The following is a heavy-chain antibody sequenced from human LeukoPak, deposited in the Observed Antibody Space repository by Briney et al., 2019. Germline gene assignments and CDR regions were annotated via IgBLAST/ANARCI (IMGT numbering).Heavy chain of an antibody. CDR3: ARDLSSSFDY. J-gene: IGHJ4*02. V-gene: IGHV3-21*01. D-gene: IGHD6-13*01. CDR1: GFTFSSYS. Sequence: GGSLRLSCAASGFTFSSYSMNWVRQAPGKGLESVSSISSSSSYIYYADSVKGRFTISRDNAKNSLYLQMNSLRAEDTAVYYCARDLSSSFDYWGQGTLVTVSS. CDR2: ISSSSSYI.